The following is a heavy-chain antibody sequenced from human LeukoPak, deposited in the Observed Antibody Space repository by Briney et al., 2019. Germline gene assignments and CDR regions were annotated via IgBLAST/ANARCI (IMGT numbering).Heavy chain of an antibody. Sequence: GGSLRLSCAASGFTFSSYSMNWVRQAPGKGLEWVSSISSSSSYIYYADSVKGRFTISRDNAKNSLYLQMNSLRADDTAVYYCARTGVVAATVDYWGQGTLVTVSS. J-gene: IGHJ4*02. CDR2: ISSSSSYI. V-gene: IGHV3-21*01. CDR1: GFTFSSYS. D-gene: IGHD2-15*01. CDR3: ARTGVVAATVDY.